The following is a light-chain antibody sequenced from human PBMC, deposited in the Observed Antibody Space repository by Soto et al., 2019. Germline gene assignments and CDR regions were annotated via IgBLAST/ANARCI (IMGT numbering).Light chain of an antibody. Sequence: DIQMTQYPSSVSASVGDRVTITCRASQSITIYLNWYQQKPGEAPNLLIFGASTLQSGVPSRFSGSGSGTDFTLTISSLQPEDFATYYCQQSYSTLWTVGQGTKVDIK. CDR3: QQSYSTLWT. J-gene: IGKJ1*01. CDR2: GAS. CDR1: QSITIY. V-gene: IGKV1-39*01.